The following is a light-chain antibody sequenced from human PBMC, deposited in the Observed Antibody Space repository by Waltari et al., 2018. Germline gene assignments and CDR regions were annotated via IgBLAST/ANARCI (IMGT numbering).Light chain of an antibody. J-gene: IGLJ3*02. CDR3: AAWDDSLSGPV. CDR1: SYDIGKNA. CDR2: YDD. V-gene: IGLV1-36*01. Sequence: QSVLTQPPSVSEAPRQRVTISCSGSSYDIGKNAVNLYQQLPGKAPKLLLYYDDLLPSGVSDRFSGSKSGTSASLAISGLQSEDEADYYCAAWDDSLSGPVFGGGTKLTVL.